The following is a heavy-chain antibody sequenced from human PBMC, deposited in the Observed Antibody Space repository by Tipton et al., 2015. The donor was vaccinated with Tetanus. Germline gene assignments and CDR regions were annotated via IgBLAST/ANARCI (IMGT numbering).Heavy chain of an antibody. J-gene: IGHJ5*02. CDR3: VREDIVLRIYAVMDL. CDR1: GFTLSRYW. D-gene: IGHD2-15*01. V-gene: IGHV3-74*01. CDR2: INSDGSAR. Sequence: GSLRLSCEASGFTLSRYWTHWVRQTPGTGLVWVSRINSDGSARSYADSVKGRFTVSRDNAKNTVYLEMNGLRAEDTAVYYCVREDIVLRIYAVMDLWGQGTLVIVSS.